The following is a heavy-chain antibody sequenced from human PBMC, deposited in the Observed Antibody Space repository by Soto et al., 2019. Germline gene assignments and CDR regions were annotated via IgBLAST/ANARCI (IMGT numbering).Heavy chain of an antibody. D-gene: IGHD6-6*01. CDR1: GGSFSGYY. Sequence: SETLSLTCAVYGGSFSGYYWSWIRQPPGKWLEWIGEINHSGSTNYNPSLKSRVTISVDTSKNQFSLKLSSVTAADTAVYYCASGGESIAARLYYFDYWGQGTLVTVSS. CDR2: INHSGST. J-gene: IGHJ4*02. V-gene: IGHV4-34*01. CDR3: ASGGESIAARLYYFDY.